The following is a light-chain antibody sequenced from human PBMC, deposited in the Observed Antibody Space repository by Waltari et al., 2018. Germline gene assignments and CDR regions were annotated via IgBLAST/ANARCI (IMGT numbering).Light chain of an antibody. CDR3: MQILQPART. Sequence: DILMTQSPLSLPVTPGEPASISCRSSQSLLHSNGYNYLDWYLQKPGQSPQVLIYLGSNRASGVPDRFSGSGSGTDFTLNISRVKAEDVGVYYCMQILQPARTFGQGTRLEIK. CDR2: LGS. J-gene: IGKJ2*01. V-gene: IGKV2-28*01. CDR1: QSLLHSNGYNY.